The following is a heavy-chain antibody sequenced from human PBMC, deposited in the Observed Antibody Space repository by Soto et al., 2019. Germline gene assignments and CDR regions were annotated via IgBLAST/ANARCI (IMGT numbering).Heavy chain of an antibody. CDR3: AKRSSIVTDY. CDR1: GFAFSIHG. J-gene: IGHJ4*02. D-gene: IGHD3-22*01. V-gene: IGHV3-23*01. Sequence: EVQLLDSGGGLVQPGGSLRLSCVASGFAFSIHGMSWVRQAPGKGLEWVSSIGGSGGDTYYADSVNGRFTISRDNSKNTLYLQMNSLRAEDTAVYFCAKRSSIVTDYWGQGTLVTVSS. CDR2: IGGSGGDT.